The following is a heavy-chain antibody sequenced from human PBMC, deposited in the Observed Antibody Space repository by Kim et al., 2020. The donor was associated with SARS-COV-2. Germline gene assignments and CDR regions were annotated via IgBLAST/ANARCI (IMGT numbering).Heavy chain of an antibody. CDR1: GGSISSSSYY. CDR2: IYYSGST. D-gene: IGHD3-3*01. Sequence: SETLSLTCTVSGGSISSSSYYWGWIRQPPGKGLVWIGSIYYSGSTYYNPSLKSRVTISVDTSKNQFSLKLSLVTAADTAVYYCARHRTAKVFRFLEWLLYREYWGQGTLVTVSS. J-gene: IGHJ4*02. CDR3: ARHRTAKVFRFLEWLLYREY. V-gene: IGHV4-39*01.